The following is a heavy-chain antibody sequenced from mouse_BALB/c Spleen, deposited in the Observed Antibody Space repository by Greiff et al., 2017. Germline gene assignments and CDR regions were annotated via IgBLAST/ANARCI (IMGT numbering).Heavy chain of an antibody. CDR1: GYTFTDYN. CDR2: INPNNGGT. V-gene: IGHV1-18*01. CDR3: ARLKVSRRGYYFDY. Sequence: VHVKQSGPELVKPGASVKIPCKASGYTFTDYNMDWVKQSHGKSLEWIGDINPNNGGTIYNQKFKGKATLTVDKSSSTAYMELRSLTSEDTAVYYCARLKVSRRGYYFDYWGQGTTLTVSS. D-gene: IGHD1-3*01. J-gene: IGHJ2*01.